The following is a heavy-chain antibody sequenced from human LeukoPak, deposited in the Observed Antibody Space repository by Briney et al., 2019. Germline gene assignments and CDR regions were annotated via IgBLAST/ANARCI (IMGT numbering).Heavy chain of an antibody. CDR3: ARKQSGTMYDV. V-gene: IGHV4-39*07. Sequence: SETLSLTCIVPGGSISSSSYYWAWIRQPSGKGLEWIGTFYSGGSAYYNPSLTSRVSISKDASDKQFSLRLYSVTAADTAVYYCARKQSGTMYDVWGQGTQVTVSS. CDR2: FYSGGSA. D-gene: IGHD1-7*01. J-gene: IGHJ4*02. CDR1: GGSISSSSYY.